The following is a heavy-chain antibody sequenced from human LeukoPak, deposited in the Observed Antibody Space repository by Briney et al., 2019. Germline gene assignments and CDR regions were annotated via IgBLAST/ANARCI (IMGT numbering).Heavy chain of an antibody. V-gene: IGHV3-49*03. Sequence: PGGSLRLSCTASGFTFGNYALSWFRQAPGKGLEWAAFIRSKTYRGTTEYAASVKGRFTISRDDSKSIDYLQMNSLKTEDTAVYYCARANSFDSSGYYFDYWGQGTLVTVSS. CDR3: ARANSFDSSGYYFDY. D-gene: IGHD3-22*01. J-gene: IGHJ4*02. CDR1: GFTFGNYA. CDR2: IRSKTYRGTT.